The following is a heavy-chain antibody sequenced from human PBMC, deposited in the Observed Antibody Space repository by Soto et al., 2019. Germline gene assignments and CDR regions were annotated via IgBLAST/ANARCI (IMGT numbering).Heavy chain of an antibody. D-gene: IGHD5-18*01. J-gene: IGHJ4*01. V-gene: IGHV4-59*01. CDR3: ARLKRGYSYGSIIDF. CDR1: GDSLRNYY. CDR2: IFYSGST. Sequence: SETLSLTCTVSGDSLRNYYWSWIRQPPGKGLQYIGYIFYSGSTTYNPSLKSRVAISVDTSRNQFALKLRSVTAADTATYYCARLKRGYSYGSIIDFWGRGTLVTSPQ.